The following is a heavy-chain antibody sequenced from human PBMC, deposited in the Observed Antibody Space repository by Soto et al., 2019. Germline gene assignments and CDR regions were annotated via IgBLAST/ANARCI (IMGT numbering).Heavy chain of an antibody. V-gene: IGHV3-15*01. CDR1: GFTFSNAW. D-gene: IGHD3-16*02. CDR2: IKSKTDGGTT. J-gene: IGHJ4*02. CDR3: TTEGSYDYIWGSYRNPFDY. Sequence: GGSLRLSCAASGFTFSNAWMSWVRQAPGKGLEWVGRIKSKTDGGTTDYAAPVKGRFTISRDDSKNTLYLQMNSLKTEDTAVYYCTTEGSYDYIWGSYRNPFDYWGQGTLVTVSS.